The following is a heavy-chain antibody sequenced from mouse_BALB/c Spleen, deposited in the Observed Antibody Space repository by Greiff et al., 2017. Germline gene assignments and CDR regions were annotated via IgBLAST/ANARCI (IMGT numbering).Heavy chain of an antibody. J-gene: IGHJ4*01. V-gene: IGHV5-6*01. D-gene: IGHD2-10*02. CDR1: GFTFSSYG. CDR3: ARLGYGNYEAMDY. Sequence: DVQLVESGGDLVKPGGSLKLSCAASGFTFSSYGMSWVRQTPDKRLEWVATISSGGSYTYYPDSVKGRFTISRDNAKNTLYLQMSSLKSEDTAMYYCARLGYGNYEAMDYWGQGTSVTVSS. CDR2: ISSGGSYT.